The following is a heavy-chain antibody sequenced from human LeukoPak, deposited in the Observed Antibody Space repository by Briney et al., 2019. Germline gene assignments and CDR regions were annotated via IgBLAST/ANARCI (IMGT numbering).Heavy chain of an antibody. CDR3: VRDKSGSQGVFDF. CDR2: IYPGDSDT. Sequence: GESLKISCKVSGYSFTSQWIGWVRQMPGKGLEWMGIIYPGDSDTRYSPTFRGQVTMSADKSITTAYLQWDNLRASDSAIYYCVRDKSGSQGVFDFWGQGTLVTVSS. J-gene: IGHJ4*02. CDR1: GYSFTSQW. D-gene: IGHD6-25*01. V-gene: IGHV5-51*01.